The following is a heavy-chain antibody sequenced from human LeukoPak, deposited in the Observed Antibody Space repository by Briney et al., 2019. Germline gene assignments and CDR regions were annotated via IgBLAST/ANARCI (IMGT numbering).Heavy chain of an antibody. Sequence: SETLSLTCAVYGGSFSGYYWSWIRQPPGKGLECIGEINHSGSTNYNPSLKSRVTISVDTSKNQFSLKLSSVTAADTAVYYCARQLGYCSSTSCYYYGMVVWGQGTTVTVSS. CDR2: INHSGST. V-gene: IGHV4-34*01. J-gene: IGHJ6*02. CDR3: ARQLGYCSSTSCYYYGMVV. CDR1: GGSFSGYY. D-gene: IGHD2-2*01.